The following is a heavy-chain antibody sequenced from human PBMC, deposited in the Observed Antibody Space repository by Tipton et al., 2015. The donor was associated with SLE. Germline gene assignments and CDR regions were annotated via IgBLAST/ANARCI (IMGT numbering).Heavy chain of an antibody. Sequence: TLSLTCAVYGGSFSGYYWSWIRQPPGKGLEWIGEINHSGSTNYNPSLKSRVTLSVDTSKNQFSLKLSSVTAADTAVYYCAREIGYDDSSGYYPYYFDYWGQGTLVTVSS. CDR2: INHSGST. CDR3: AREIGYDDSSGYYPYYFDY. D-gene: IGHD3-22*01. J-gene: IGHJ4*02. V-gene: IGHV4-34*01. CDR1: GGSFSGYY.